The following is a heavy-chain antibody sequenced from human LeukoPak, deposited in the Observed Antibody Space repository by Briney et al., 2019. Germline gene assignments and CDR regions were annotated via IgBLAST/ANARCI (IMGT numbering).Heavy chain of an antibody. D-gene: IGHD1-26*01. CDR1: GGFISNYY. V-gene: IGHV4-4*07. CDR2: IYTSGST. CDR3: AKTSGSYSYYYYYMDV. J-gene: IGHJ6*03. Sequence: PSETLSLTCTVSGGFISNYYWSWIRQPAGKGLEWIGRIYTSGSTNYNSSLKSRVTMSVDTSKNQFSLKLSSVTAADTAVYYCAKTSGSYSYYYYYMDVWGKGTTVTVSS.